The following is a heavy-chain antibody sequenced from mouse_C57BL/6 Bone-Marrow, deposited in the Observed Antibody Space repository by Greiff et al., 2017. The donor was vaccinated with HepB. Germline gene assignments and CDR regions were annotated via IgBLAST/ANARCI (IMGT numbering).Heavy chain of an antibody. CDR2: IHPNSGST. J-gene: IGHJ4*01. Sequence: VQLQQPGAELVKPGASVKLSCKASGYTFTSYWMHWVKQRPGQGLEWIGMIHPNSGSTNYNEKFKSKATLTVDKSSSTAYMQLSSLTSEDSAVYYCARRIPHYYGSSPDAMDYWGQGTSVTVSS. CDR1: GYTFTSYW. V-gene: IGHV1-64*01. D-gene: IGHD1-1*01. CDR3: ARRIPHYYGSSPDAMDY.